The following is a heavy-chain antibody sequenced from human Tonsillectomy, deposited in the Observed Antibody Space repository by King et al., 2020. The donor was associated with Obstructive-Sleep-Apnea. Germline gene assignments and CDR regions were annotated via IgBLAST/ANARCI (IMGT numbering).Heavy chain of an antibody. CDR1: GFTVSSNY. Sequence: VQLVESGGGLVQPGGSLRLSCAASGFTVSSNYMNWVRQAPGKGLEWVSIIYSDGSTYYADSVKGRFTISRDNSKNTVHLQMNSLRAEDTAVYYCARDNFVVVSTTLFYWGQGTLVTVSS. J-gene: IGHJ4*02. V-gene: IGHV3-66*01. D-gene: IGHD2-2*01. CDR3: ARDNFVVVSTTLFY. CDR2: IYSDGST.